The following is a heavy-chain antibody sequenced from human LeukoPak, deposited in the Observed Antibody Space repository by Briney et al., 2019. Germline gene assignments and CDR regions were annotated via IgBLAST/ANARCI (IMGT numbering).Heavy chain of an antibody. CDR3: ARSCRILDIVATIRARLGGNGFDI. CDR1: GGSFSGYY. CDR2: INHSGST. J-gene: IGHJ3*02. V-gene: IGHV4-34*01. D-gene: IGHD5-12*01. Sequence: SETLSLTCAVYGGSFSGYYWSWIRQPPGKGLEWIGEINHSGSTNYNPSLKSRVTISVDTSKNQFSLKLSSVTAADKAVYYCARSCRILDIVATIRARLGGNGFDIWGQGTMVTVSS.